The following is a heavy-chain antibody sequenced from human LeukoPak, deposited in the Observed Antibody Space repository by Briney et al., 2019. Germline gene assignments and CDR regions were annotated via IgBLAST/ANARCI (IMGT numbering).Heavy chain of an antibody. Sequence: PGGSLRLSCAASGFTFSSYGMHWARQAPGKGLEWVAVIWYDGSNKYYADSVKGRFTISRDNSKNTLYLQMNSLRAEDTAVYYCAKDLRGYSYGSDVLDYWGQGTLVTVSS. CDR2: IWYDGSNK. D-gene: IGHD5-18*01. CDR1: GFTFSSYG. J-gene: IGHJ4*02. CDR3: AKDLRGYSYGSDVLDY. V-gene: IGHV3-33*06.